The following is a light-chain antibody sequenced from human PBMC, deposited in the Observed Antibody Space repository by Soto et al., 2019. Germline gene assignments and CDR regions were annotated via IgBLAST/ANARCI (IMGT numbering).Light chain of an antibody. J-gene: IGKJ3*01. CDR2: GAS. CDR1: QSVSSNY. Sequence: EIVLTQSTGTLSLSPGERATLSCRASQSVSSNYLAWYQQKPGQAPRLLIYGASSRATGIPDRFSGSGSGTDLTLTISRLEPEDFAVYYCQQYGSSFTFGPGKKVDIK. V-gene: IGKV3-20*01. CDR3: QQYGSSFT.